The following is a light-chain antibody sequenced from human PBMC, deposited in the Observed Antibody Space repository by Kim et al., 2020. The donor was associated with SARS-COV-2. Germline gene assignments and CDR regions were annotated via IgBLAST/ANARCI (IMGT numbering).Light chain of an antibody. J-gene: IGKJ1*01. CDR2: DAS. V-gene: IGKV3-15*01. CDR3: QQYNIWPPNWT. Sequence: PGERATLSCRASQSVSSNLAWYQQKPGQAPRLLIYDASARATGIPVRFSGSGFGTEFTLTINSLQSEDFAVYYCQQYNIWPPNWTFGQGTKVEIK. CDR1: QSVSSN.